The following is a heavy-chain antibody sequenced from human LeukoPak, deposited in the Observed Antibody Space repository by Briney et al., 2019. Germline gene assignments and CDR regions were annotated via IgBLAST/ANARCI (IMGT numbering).Heavy chain of an antibody. J-gene: IGHJ6*02. CDR3: ARDGYCSGGSCYSGVDYGMDV. D-gene: IGHD2-15*01. CDR1: GYTFTGYY. V-gene: IGHV1-2*02. Sequence: VASVKVSCKSSGYTFTGYYMHWVRQPPAQGLEWMGWINPNSGGTNYAQKFQGRVTMTRDTSISTAYMELSRLRSDDTAVYYCARDGYCSGGSCYSGVDYGMDVWGQGTTVTVSS. CDR2: INPNSGGT.